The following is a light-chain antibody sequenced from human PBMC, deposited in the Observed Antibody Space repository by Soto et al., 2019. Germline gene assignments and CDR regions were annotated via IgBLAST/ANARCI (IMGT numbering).Light chain of an antibody. V-gene: IGLV1-47*02. CDR2: SNN. Sequence: QSVLTQPPSASGTPGQRVTISCSGSSSNIGSNYVYWYQHLPGTAPKLLIYSNNQRPSGVPDRFSGSKSGTSASLAISGLRSEDEGDYYCAAWDDSLSGYVFGTGTKVTVL. CDR1: SSNIGSNY. J-gene: IGLJ1*01. CDR3: AAWDDSLSGYV.